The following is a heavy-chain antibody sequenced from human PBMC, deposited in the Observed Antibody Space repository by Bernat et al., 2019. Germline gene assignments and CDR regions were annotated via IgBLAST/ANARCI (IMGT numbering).Heavy chain of an antibody. Sequence: VQLVESGGGVVQPGRSLRLSCAASGFTFSSYSMNWVRQAPGKGLEWVSYISSSSSTIYYADSVKGRFTISRDNAKNSLYLQMNSLRAEDTAVYYCARDLKDAFDIWGQGTMVTVSS. J-gene: IGHJ3*02. CDR1: GFTFSSYS. CDR3: ARDLKDAFDI. CDR2: ISSSSSTI. V-gene: IGHV3-48*01.